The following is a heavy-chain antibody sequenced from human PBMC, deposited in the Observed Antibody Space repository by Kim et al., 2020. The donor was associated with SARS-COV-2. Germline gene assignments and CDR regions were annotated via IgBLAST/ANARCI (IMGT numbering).Heavy chain of an antibody. V-gene: IGHV6-1*01. CDR2: KWYN. CDR3: ARGAAFDI. Sequence: KWYNDYPVSVKSRITTNPDTSKNQFSLHLNSVTPEDTAVYYCARGAAFDIWGQGTMVTVSS. J-gene: IGHJ3*02.